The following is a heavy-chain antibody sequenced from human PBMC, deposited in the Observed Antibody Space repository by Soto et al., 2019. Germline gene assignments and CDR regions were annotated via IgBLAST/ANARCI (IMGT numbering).Heavy chain of an antibody. J-gene: IGHJ6*02. V-gene: IGHV4-4*02. D-gene: IGHD2-21*02. CDR1: GDSISSSNW. CDR3: AREEGDGNYYYYGVDV. CDR2: IFHSGST. Sequence: ASETLSLTCAVSGDSISSSNWWSWVRQSPEKGLEWIGHIFHSGSTNYNPSLKSRVTISVDKSQNQFSLKMNSVTAADTAVYYCAREEGDGNYYYYGVDVWGQGTTVTVSS.